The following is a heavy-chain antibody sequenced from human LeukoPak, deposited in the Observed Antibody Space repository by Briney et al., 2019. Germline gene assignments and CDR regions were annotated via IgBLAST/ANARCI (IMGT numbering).Heavy chain of an antibody. CDR1: GFTFSSYE. Sequence: GGSLRLSCAASGFTFSSYEMNWVRQAPGKGLEWVSYITSSSKTIYYADSVKGRFTISRDNAKNSLYLQMNSLRAEDTAVYYCAGDGPSPGDLLDFWGQGTLVTVSS. D-gene: IGHD7-27*01. J-gene: IGHJ4*02. CDR2: ITSSSKTI. V-gene: IGHV3-48*03. CDR3: AGDGPSPGDLLDF.